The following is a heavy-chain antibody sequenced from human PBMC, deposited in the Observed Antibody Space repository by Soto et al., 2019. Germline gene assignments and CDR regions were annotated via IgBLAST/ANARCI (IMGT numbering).Heavy chain of an antibody. J-gene: IGHJ3*02. CDR3: ARAPVDYDGSLGSFDI. D-gene: IGHD2-15*01. CDR1: GGTFSSYA. V-gene: IGHV1-69*01. Sequence: QVQLVQSGAEVKKPGSSVKVSCKASGGTFSSYAISWVRQAPGHGLEWMGGIIPLFNTSHYAQNFQGRVTITADESTNTAYMEQSSLRSEDTAVYYCARAPVDYDGSLGSFDIWGQGTMVTVSS. CDR2: IIPLFNTS.